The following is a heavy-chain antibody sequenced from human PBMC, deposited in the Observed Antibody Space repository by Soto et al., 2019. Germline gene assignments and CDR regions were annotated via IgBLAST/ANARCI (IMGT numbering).Heavy chain of an antibody. J-gene: IGHJ6*02. D-gene: IGHD3-10*01. CDR3: ARKSGIGLDA. V-gene: IGHV3-13*01. Sequence: EVQLLGSGGGLVQPGGSLRLSCAASGFSISADDMHWVRQGTGKGLEWVSGIGDAGDAFYLDSVKGRFTISRENAENMLYLQMNSLRAGDTAVYYCARKSGIGLDAWGQGTTVTVSS. CDR1: GFSISADD. CDR2: IGDAGDA.